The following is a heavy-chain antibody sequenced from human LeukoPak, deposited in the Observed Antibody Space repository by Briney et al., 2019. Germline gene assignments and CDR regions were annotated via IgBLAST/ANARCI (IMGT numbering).Heavy chain of an antibody. V-gene: IGHV3-33*01. J-gene: IGHJ4*02. CDR1: GFTSSSYG. Sequence: PGGSLRLSCAASGFTSSSYGMHWVRQAPGKGLEWVAVIWYDGSNKYYADSVKGQFTISRDNSKNTLYLQMNSLRAEDTAVYYCARDHGSGSYFDYWGQGTLITVSS. D-gene: IGHD1-26*01. CDR2: IWYDGSNK. CDR3: ARDHGSGSYFDY.